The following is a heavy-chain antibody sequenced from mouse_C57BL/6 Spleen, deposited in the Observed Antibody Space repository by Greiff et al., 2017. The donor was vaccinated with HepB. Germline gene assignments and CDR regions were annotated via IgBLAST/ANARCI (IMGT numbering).Heavy chain of an antibody. CDR1: GFTFSDYY. CDR2: INYDGSST. J-gene: IGHJ1*03. D-gene: IGHD2-3*01. Sequence: EVKLVESEGGLVQPGSSMKLSCTASGFTFSDYYMAWVRQVPEKGLEWVANINYDGSSTYYLDSLKSRFIISRDDAKNILYLQTSSLKSEDTATYYCARGLLRYFDVWGTGTTVTVSS. V-gene: IGHV5-16*01. CDR3: ARGLLRYFDV.